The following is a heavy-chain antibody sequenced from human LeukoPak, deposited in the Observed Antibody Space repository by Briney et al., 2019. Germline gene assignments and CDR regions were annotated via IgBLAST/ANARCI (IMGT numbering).Heavy chain of an antibody. J-gene: IGHJ5*02. D-gene: IGHD3-3*01. V-gene: IGHV3-9*03. Sequence: PGRSLRLSCAASGFTFDDYAMHWVRQAPGKGLEWVSGISWNSGSIGYADSVKGRFTISRDNAKNSLYLQMNSLRAEDMALYYCARDLYYDFWSGPFNWFDPWGQGTLVTVSS. CDR1: GFTFDDYA. CDR2: ISWNSGSI. CDR3: ARDLYYDFWSGPFNWFDP.